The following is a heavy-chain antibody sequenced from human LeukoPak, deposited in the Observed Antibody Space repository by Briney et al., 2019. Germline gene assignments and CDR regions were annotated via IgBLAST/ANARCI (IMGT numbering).Heavy chain of an antibody. J-gene: IGHJ3*02. D-gene: IGHD1-14*01. CDR2: IYYSGST. CDR1: GGSISSSSYY. Sequence: SETLSLTCTVSGGSISSSSYYWGWIRQPPGKGLEWIGSIYYSGSTYYNPSLKSRVTISVDTPKNQFSLKLSSVTAADSAVYYCARDDESDDHADFHIWGQGTMVTVSS. V-gene: IGHV4-39*07. CDR3: ARDDESDDHADFHI.